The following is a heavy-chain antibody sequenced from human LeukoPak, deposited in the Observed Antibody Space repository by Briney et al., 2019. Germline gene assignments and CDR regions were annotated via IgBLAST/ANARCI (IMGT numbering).Heavy chain of an antibody. D-gene: IGHD5-12*01. V-gene: IGHV3-48*03. CDR3: ARGSYTGFDLYFDY. CDR2: ISSNSRTI. Sequence: GGSLRLSCATSGFSFSTQEMTWVRQAPGKGLEWVSYISSNSRTIYYADSVKGRFTISRGNTRNSVFLQLNSLRVEDTGFYYCARGSYTGFDLYFDYWGQGTLVTVSS. CDR1: GFSFSTQE. J-gene: IGHJ4*02.